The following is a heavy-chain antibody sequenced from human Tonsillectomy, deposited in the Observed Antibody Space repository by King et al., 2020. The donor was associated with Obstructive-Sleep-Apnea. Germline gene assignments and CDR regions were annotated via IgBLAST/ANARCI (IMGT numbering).Heavy chain of an antibody. Sequence: QLQESGPGLVKPSETLSLTCTVSGGSISSSSYYWGWIRQPPGKGLEWIGTIYYSGRDYYNPSLKSRVTISVDTSKNHFSLRLSSVTAADKAVYYCARGSTGARFDYWGQGTLVTVSS. J-gene: IGHJ4*02. CDR1: GGSISSSSYY. D-gene: IGHD5/OR15-5a*01. CDR2: IYYSGRD. V-gene: IGHV4-39*07. CDR3: ARGSTGARFDY.